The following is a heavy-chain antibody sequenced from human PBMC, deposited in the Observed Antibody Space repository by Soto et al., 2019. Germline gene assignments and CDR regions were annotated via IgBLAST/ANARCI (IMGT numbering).Heavy chain of an antibody. J-gene: IGHJ4*02. CDR2: ISYDGSNK. CDR3: ANNLPPTKWELLGPIGY. D-gene: IGHD1-26*01. V-gene: IGHV3-30*18. CDR1: GFTFSSYG. Sequence: GGSLRLSCAASGFTFSSYGMHWVRQAPGKGLEWVAVISYDGSNKYYADSVKGRFTISRDNSKNTLYLQMNSLRAEDTAVYYCANNLPPTKWELLGPIGYWGQGTLVTVSS.